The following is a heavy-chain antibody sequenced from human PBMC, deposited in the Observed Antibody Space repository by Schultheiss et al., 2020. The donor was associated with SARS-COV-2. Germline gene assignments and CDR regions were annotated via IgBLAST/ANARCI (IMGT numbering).Heavy chain of an antibody. CDR3: ARVGWELLYHAYYFDY. V-gene: IGHV4-34*09. D-gene: IGHD1-26*01. J-gene: IGHJ4*02. CDR1: GGSFSGYY. Sequence: SETLSLTCAVYGGSFSGYYWNWIRQPPGKGLEWIGEINHSGSTNYNPSLKSRVTISVDTSKNQFSLKLSSVTAADTAVYYCARVGWELLYHAYYFDYWGQGTLVTVSS. CDR2: INHSGST.